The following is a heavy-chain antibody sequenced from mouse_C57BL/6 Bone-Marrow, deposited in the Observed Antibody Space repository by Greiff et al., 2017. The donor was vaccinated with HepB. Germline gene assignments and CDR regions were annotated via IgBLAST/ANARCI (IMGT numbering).Heavy chain of an antibody. CDR3: TITTVPRFAY. Sequence: VQLQQSGAELVRPGASVTLSCKASGYTFTDYEMHWVKQTPVHGLEWIGAIDPETGGTAYNQKFKGKAILTADKSSSTAYMELRSLTSEDSAVYYCTITTVPRFAYWGQGTLVTVSA. V-gene: IGHV1-15*01. CDR2: IDPETGGT. CDR1: GYTFTDYE. J-gene: IGHJ3*01. D-gene: IGHD1-1*01.